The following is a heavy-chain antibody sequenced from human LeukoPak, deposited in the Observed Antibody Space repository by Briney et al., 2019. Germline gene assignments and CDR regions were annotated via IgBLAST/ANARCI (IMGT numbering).Heavy chain of an antibody. CDR2: IYTSGST. CDR1: GGSISSYY. Sequence: PSETLSLTCTVSGGSISSYYWSWIRQPAGKGLEWLGRIYTSGSTNYNPSLKSRVTMSVDTSKNQFSLKLSSVTAADTAVYYCARDSTVRGVIFYGYFDYWGQGTLVTVSS. CDR3: ARDSTVRGVIFYGYFDY. V-gene: IGHV4-4*07. J-gene: IGHJ4*02. D-gene: IGHD3-10*01.